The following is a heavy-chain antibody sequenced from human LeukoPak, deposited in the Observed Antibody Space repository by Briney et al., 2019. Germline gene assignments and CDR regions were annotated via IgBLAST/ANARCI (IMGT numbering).Heavy chain of an antibody. J-gene: IGHJ6*03. CDR1: GGSFSGYY. Sequence: SETLSLTCAVYGGSFSGYYWSRIRQPPGKGLEWIGEINHSGSTNYNPSLKSRVTISVDTSKNQFSLKLSSVTAADTAVYYCARAKALGYCSSTSCYGAYYYYMDVWGKGTTVTVSS. CDR3: ARAKALGYCSSTSCYGAYYYYMDV. D-gene: IGHD2-2*01. CDR2: INHSGST. V-gene: IGHV4-34*01.